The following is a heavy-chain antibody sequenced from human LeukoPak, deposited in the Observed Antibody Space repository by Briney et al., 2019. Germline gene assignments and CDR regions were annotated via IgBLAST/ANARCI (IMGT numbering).Heavy chain of an antibody. CDR3: VGEDKY. D-gene: IGHD2-15*01. CDR1: GLSVSTPY. CDR2: IYSGGGT. V-gene: IGHV3-53*01. Sequence: PGRSLRLSCAASGLSVSTPYMTWVRQAPGKGLEWVSVIYSGGGTNYADSLKGRFSISRDNSKNTLYLQMNSLRAEDTAVYYCVGEDKYWGQGTLVTVSS. J-gene: IGHJ4*02.